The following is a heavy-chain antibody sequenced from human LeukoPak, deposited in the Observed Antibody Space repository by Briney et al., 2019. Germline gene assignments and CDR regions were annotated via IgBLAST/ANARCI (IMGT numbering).Heavy chain of an antibody. Sequence: PGGSLRLSCAASGFTFSSYGMHWVRQAPGKGLEWVAVISHDGSDKYSADSVRGRFTISRDNSKNTLYLQMNSLRAEDTAVYQGYSYGGIDYWGQGTLVTVSS. D-gene: IGHD5-18*01. CDR2: ISHDGSDK. J-gene: IGHJ4*02. CDR1: GFTFSSYG. V-gene: IGHV3-30*03. CDR3: YSYGGIDY.